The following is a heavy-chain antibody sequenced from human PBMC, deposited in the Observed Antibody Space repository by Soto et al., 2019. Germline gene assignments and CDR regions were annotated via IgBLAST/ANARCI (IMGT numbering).Heavy chain of an antibody. V-gene: IGHV4-59*01. D-gene: IGHD6-25*01. Sequence: PSETLSLTCTVSAGSITSYYWSWIRQPPGKGLEWIGYVYFSGSSKYNPSLKSRITISVDRSKNQFSLKLSSVTAADTAMYYCARSRAAHYYYYYGMDVWGQGTTVTVSS. J-gene: IGHJ6*02. CDR2: VYFSGSS. CDR1: AGSITSYY. CDR3: ARSRAAHYYYYYGMDV.